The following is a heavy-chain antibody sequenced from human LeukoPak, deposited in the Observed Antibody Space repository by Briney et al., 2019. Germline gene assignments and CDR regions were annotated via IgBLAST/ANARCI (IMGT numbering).Heavy chain of an antibody. V-gene: IGHV3-30*02. J-gene: IGHJ4*02. Sequence: PGGSLRLSCAASGFTFSSYGMHWVRQAPGKGLEWVALIRYDGSNKYYADSVKGRFTISRDNSKNTLYLQMNSLRAEDTAVYYCAKDRAVVVAATTYFDYWGQGTLVTVSS. CDR2: IRYDGSNK. CDR3: AKDRAVVVAATTYFDY. CDR1: GFTFSSYG. D-gene: IGHD2-15*01.